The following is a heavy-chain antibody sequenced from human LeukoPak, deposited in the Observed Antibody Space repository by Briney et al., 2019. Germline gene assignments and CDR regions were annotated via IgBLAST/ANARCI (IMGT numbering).Heavy chain of an antibody. D-gene: IGHD2-8*01. CDR2: INHSGPT. V-gene: IGHV4-34*01. Sequence: SETLSLTCAVYGGSVSGYYWSWIRQPPGKGLEWIGEINHSGPTNYTPSLKSRVTKSVDTYKNQLSLKLSSVTAADTAVYYCARIPRYCTNGVCHTKLYYFDYWGQGTLVTVS. J-gene: IGHJ4*02. CDR3: ARIPRYCTNGVCHTKLYYFDY. CDR1: GGSVSGYY.